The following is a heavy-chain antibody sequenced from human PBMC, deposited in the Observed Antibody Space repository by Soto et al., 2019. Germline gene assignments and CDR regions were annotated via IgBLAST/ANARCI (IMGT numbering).Heavy chain of an antibody. CDR1: GGSISSGGYY. D-gene: IGHD5-12*01. CDR3: ARIVATYYYYGMDV. Sequence: SETLSLTCTVSGGSISSGGYYWSWIRQPPGKGLEWIGEINHSGSTNYKPSLKSRVTISVETSKNQFSLKLSSVTAADTAIYYCARIVATYYYYGMDVWGQGTTVTVSS. CDR2: INHSGST. J-gene: IGHJ6*02. V-gene: IGHV4-39*07.